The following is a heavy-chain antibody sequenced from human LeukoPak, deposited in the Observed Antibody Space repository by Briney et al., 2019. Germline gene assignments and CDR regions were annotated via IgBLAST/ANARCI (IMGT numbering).Heavy chain of an antibody. CDR3: RRGTGRLAQEVYYGMDV. V-gene: IGHV3-30*03. D-gene: IGHD1-14*01. J-gene: IGHJ6*02. CDR2: ISYDGSNK. Sequence: GRSLRLSCAASGYTFSSYGMHWVRQAPGKGLEWVAVISYDGSNKYYADSVKGRFTISRDNSKNMLYLQMNSLRAEDTAVYYCRRGTGRLAQEVYYGMDVWGQGTTVTVSS. CDR1: GYTFSSYG.